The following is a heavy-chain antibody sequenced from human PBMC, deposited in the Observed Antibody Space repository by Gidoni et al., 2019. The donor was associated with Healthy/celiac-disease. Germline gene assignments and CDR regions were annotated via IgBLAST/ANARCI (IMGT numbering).Heavy chain of an antibody. D-gene: IGHD6-6*01. Sequence: QVQLQQSGPGLVKPSQTLSLTCAISGDSVSSNSAAWNWIRQSPSRGLEWLGRTYYRSKWYNDYAVSVKSRITINPDTSKNQFSLQLNSVTPEDTAVYYCARGIPDYSSSDRGYWYFDLWGRGTLVTVSS. CDR1: GDSVSSNSAA. CDR2: TYYRSKWYN. CDR3: ARGIPDYSSSDRGYWYFDL. J-gene: IGHJ2*01. V-gene: IGHV6-1*01.